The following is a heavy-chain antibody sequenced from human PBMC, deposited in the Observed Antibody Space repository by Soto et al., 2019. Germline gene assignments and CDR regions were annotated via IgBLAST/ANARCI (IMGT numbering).Heavy chain of an antibody. J-gene: IGHJ4*03. CDR3: ARVHVMVVAGSTFDS. Sequence: PSETLSLTCTVSGDSISSGSYWGWIRQPPGEGPEWIASIYHGGTTFYNPSLKSRISISVDTSKNRFSLRLTSVTAADTATYYCARVHVMVVAGSTFDSWGRGTLVTVSS. V-gene: IGHV4-38-2*02. CDR1: GDSISSGSY. CDR2: IYHGGTT. D-gene: IGHD6-19*01.